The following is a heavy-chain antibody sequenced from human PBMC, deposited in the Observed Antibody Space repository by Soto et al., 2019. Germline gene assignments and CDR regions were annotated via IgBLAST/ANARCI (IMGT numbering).Heavy chain of an antibody. CDR3: ARRPPDGDYGMFSY. J-gene: IGHJ4*02. CDR1: GYTFTSYD. D-gene: IGHD4-17*01. V-gene: IGHV1-8*01. Sequence: QVQLVQSGAEVKKPGASVKVSCKASGYTFTSYDINWVRQATGQGLEWMGWMNPNSGNTGYAQKFQGRVTMTRQPSISTAYMELSSLRSEDTAVYYGARRPPDGDYGMFSYWGQGTLVTVSS. CDR2: MNPNSGNT.